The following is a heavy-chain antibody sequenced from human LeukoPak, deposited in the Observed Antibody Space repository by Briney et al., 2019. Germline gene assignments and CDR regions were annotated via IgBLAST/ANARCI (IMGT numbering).Heavy chain of an antibody. CDR3: ARTSTNCYCSDY. D-gene: IGHD2-2*01. Sequence: ASVKVSCKASGYTFTGYYMHWVRQAPGQGLEWMGWINPNSGGTNYAQKFQGRVTMTRDTSISTAYMELSRLRSDDTAVYYCARTSTNCYCSDYWGQGTLVTVSS. V-gene: IGHV1-2*02. CDR1: GYTFTGYY. J-gene: IGHJ4*02. CDR2: INPNSGGT.